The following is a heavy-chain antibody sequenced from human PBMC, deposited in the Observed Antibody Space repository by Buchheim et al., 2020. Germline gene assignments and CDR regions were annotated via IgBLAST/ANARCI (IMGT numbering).Heavy chain of an antibody. CDR1: GGSISSNGYY. CDR3: ARDANCGGDCYHFDS. Sequence: QVQLQESGPGLVKPSQTLSLTCTVSGGSISSNGYYWDWIRQHPGKGLEWIGYIYYSGSTYYNPSLKSRVTISVDTSKNQFSLKLSSVTAADTAVYYCARDANCGGDCYHFDSWGQGTL. D-gene: IGHD2-21*02. V-gene: IGHV4-31*03. J-gene: IGHJ4*02. CDR2: IYYSGST.